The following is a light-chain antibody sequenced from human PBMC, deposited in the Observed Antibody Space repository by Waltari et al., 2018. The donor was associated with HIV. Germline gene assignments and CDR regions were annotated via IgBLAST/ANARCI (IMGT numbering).Light chain of an antibody. Sequence: SYELTQPPSVSVSPGQTASITCSGDKLGDKYACWYQQKPGQYPVLVIYHDNKLPSGIPERFSGSNSGNTATLTISGTQAMDEADYYCQAWDSSHVVFGGGTKLTVL. V-gene: IGLV3-1*01. CDR2: HDN. CDR3: QAWDSSHVV. CDR1: KLGDKY. J-gene: IGLJ2*01.